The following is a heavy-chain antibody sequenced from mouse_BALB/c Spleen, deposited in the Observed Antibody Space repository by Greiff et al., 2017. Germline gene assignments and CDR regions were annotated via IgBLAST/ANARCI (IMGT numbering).Heavy chain of an antibody. CDR3: ARSRITTRYAMDY. J-gene: IGHJ4*01. CDR1: GFTFSDYY. Sequence: LVESGGGLVKPGGSLKLSCAASGFTFSDYYMYWVRQTPEKRLEWVATISDGGSYTYYPDSVKGRFTISRDNAKNNLYLQMSSLKSEDTAMYYCARSRITTRYAMDYWGQGTSVTVSS. V-gene: IGHV5-4*02. D-gene: IGHD1-1*01. CDR2: ISDGGSYT.